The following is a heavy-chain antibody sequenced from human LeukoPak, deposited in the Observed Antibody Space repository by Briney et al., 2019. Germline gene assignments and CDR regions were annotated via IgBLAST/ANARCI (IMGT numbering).Heavy chain of an antibody. Sequence: SETLSLTCAVSGGSISSNSYYWGWIRQPPGKGLEWIGSIYYSGSTYYNPSLRSRVTISVDTSKNQFSLKLSSVTAADTAVYYCARGLKDYYGSGSYFSLFPLNWFDPWGQGTLVTVSS. CDR3: ARGLKDYYGSGSYFSLFPLNWFDP. V-gene: IGHV4-39*07. J-gene: IGHJ5*02. CDR1: GGSISSNSYY. D-gene: IGHD3-10*01. CDR2: IYYSGST.